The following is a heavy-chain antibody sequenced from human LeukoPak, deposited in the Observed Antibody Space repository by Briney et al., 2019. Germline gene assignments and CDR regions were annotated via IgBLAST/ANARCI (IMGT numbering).Heavy chain of an antibody. CDR3: ARLVGPSGDGYNYVISPADY. CDR2: INPNSGGT. Sequence: ASVKVSCKASGYTFTGYYMHWVRQAPGQGLEWMGWINPNSGGTNYAQKFQGRVTMTRDTSISTAYMELSRLRSDDTAVYYCARLVGPSGDGYNYVISPADYWGQGTLVTVSS. V-gene: IGHV1-2*02. J-gene: IGHJ4*02. D-gene: IGHD5-24*01. CDR1: GYTFTGYY.